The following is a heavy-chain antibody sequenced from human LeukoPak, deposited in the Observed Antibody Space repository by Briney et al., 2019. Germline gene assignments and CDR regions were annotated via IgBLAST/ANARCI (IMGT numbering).Heavy chain of an antibody. CDR1: GGTFSSYA. CDR2: IIPVFGTR. V-gene: IGHV1-69*01. D-gene: IGHD2/OR15-2a*01. Sequence: VKSSCKASGGTFSSYAISWVRHTPGQGLEWMGGIIPVFGTRNYAQKIEGRVTSTADESTSTTYMELSSLRSEDTAVYYCARGIGIPGRHQRFDPWGQGALVTDSS. CDR3: ARGIGIPGRHQRFDP. J-gene: IGHJ5*02.